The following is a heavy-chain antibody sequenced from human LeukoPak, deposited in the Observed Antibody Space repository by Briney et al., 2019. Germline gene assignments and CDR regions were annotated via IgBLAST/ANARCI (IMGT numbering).Heavy chain of an antibody. V-gene: IGHV4-39*07. CDR3: ARDATFDI. CDR2: INHSGST. Sequence: SETLSLTCTVSGGSISSGPYYWSWIRQPPGKGLEWIGEINHSGSTNYNPSLKSRVTISVDTSKNQFSLKLSSVTAADTAVYYCARDATFDIWGHGTMVTVSS. J-gene: IGHJ3*02. CDR1: GGSISSGPYY.